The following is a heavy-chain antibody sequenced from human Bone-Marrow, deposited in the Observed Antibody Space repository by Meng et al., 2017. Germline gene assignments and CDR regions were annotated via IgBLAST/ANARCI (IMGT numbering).Heavy chain of an antibody. J-gene: IGHJ4*02. CDR1: GGSFSAYD. Sequence: QVQVQQWGAGLLKPSETLPLTCAFYGGSFSAYDWSWGRQPPGKRLEGLGQSNHSGTTNDNPSLKSRVTISIDTSRNQLYLKLSSVTAADTAVYYCRLAYCMGECVDYWGQGTLVTVSS. V-gene: IGHV4-34*01. CDR2: SNHSGTT. CDR3: RLAYCMGECVDY. D-gene: IGHD2-21*01.